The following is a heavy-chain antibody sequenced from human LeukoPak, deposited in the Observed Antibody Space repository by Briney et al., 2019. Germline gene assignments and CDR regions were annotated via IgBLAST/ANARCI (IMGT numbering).Heavy chain of an antibody. CDR1: GGSISSTSHF. CDR2: IYYSGAT. J-gene: IGHJ4*02. CDR3: ARHENIVVLIAATGFDN. V-gene: IGHV4-39*01. Sequence: PSGTLSLTCTVSGGSISSTSHFWTWIRQPPGKGREWIGSIYYSGATYYNSSLKSRVTISVDTSKNQFSLKLSSVTAADTAVYYCARHENIVVLIAATGFDNWGQGTLVTVSS. D-gene: IGHD2-15*01.